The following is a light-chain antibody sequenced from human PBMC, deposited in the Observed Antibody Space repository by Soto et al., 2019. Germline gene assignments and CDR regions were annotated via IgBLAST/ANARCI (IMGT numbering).Light chain of an antibody. Sequence: QPVLTQPPSVSGTPAQRVTISCSGSSSNIGSHTVNWYQQLPGTAPRLLIYSNNQRPSGVPDRFSGSKSGTSASLAISGLQSEDEADYYCGTWDDSLNGYVFGTGTKLTVL. CDR2: SNN. V-gene: IGLV1-44*01. CDR3: GTWDDSLNGYV. J-gene: IGLJ1*01. CDR1: SSNIGSHT.